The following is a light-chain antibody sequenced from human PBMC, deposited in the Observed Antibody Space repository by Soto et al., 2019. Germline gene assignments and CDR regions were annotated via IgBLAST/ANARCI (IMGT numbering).Light chain of an antibody. CDR3: QQYNSYSPEYT. J-gene: IGKJ2*01. CDR1: QSISSW. Sequence: DIQMTQSPSTLSASVGDRVTITCRASQSISSWLAWYQQKPGKAPKLLIYKASSLESGVPSRFSGRGSGTEFTLTISSLQPDDFATYYCQQYNSYSPEYTFGQGTKLEIK. CDR2: KAS. V-gene: IGKV1-5*03.